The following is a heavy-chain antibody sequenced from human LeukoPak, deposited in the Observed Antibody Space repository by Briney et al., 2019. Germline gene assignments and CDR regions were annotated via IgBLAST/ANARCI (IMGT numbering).Heavy chain of an antibody. Sequence: PSETLSLTCTVSGGSISSYYWSWIRQPAGKGLEWIGRIYTSGSTNYNPSLKSRVTMSVDTSKNQFSLKLSSVTAADTAVYYCARGKYGDYVTGGYKDQTLNWFDPWGQGTLVTVSS. CDR3: ARGKYGDYVTGGYKDQTLNWFDP. CDR2: IYTSGST. D-gene: IGHD4-17*01. CDR1: GGSISSYY. J-gene: IGHJ5*02. V-gene: IGHV4-4*07.